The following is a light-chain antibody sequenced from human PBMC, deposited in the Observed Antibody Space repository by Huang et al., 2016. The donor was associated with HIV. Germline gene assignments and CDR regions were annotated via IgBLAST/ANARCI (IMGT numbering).Light chain of an antibody. CDR1: QSISLY. J-gene: IGKJ1*01. Sequence: DIQMTQSPSSLSASVGDRVTITCRASQSISLYLNWYQQKPGKAPKLLIFRASTLQSGVPSRFSGSGSATDFTLTINSLQPEDFATYYCQQSYTTPRTFGQGTKVEV. V-gene: IGKV1-39*01. CDR3: QQSYTTPRT. CDR2: RAS.